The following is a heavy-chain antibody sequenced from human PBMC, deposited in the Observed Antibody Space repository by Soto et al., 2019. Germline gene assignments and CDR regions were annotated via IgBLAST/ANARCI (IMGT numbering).Heavy chain of an antibody. CDR3: ARDDVLCDGGRCYGVPLDV. V-gene: IGHV3-66*01. CDR2: IQSGGPT. CDR1: GFTVSSKY. D-gene: IGHD2-15*01. Sequence: EVHLVESGGGLVQPGGSLRLSCAASGFTVSSKYMSWVRQAPGKGLEWVSLIQSGGPTYYADSVKGRFNISRATSENTLDPEMDSLRAEDTAVYYCARDDVLCDGGRCYGVPLDVWGEGATVTVSS. J-gene: IGHJ6*04.